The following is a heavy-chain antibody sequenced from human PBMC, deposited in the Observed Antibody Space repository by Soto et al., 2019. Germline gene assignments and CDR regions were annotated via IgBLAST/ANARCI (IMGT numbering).Heavy chain of an antibody. CDR3: AREPVLGELQGTYDY. J-gene: IGHJ4*02. CDR1: GFTFSSYG. CDR2: IWYDGSNK. V-gene: IGHV3-33*01. Sequence: QVQLVESGGGVVQPGRSLRLSCAASGFTFSSYGMHWVRQAPGKGLEWVAVIWYDGSNKYYADSVKGRFTISRDNSKNTLYLQMNSLRAEDTAVYYCAREPVLGELQGTYDYWGQGTLVTVSS. D-gene: IGHD1-26*01.